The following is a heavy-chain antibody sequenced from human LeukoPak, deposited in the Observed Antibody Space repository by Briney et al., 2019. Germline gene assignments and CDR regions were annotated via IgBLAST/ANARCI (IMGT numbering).Heavy chain of an antibody. CDR2: ISWNSGSM. J-gene: IGHJ4*02. V-gene: IGHV3-9*01. CDR1: GFTFDDYA. D-gene: IGHD1-26*01. Sequence: GGSLRLSCVASGFTFDDYAMHWGRQAPGKGLEWVSGISWNSGSMGYADSVKGRFTISRDNAKNSLYLQMNSLRAEDTALYSCAKDMGYSGNYRTPDYWGQGTLVTVSS. CDR3: AKDMGYSGNYRTPDY.